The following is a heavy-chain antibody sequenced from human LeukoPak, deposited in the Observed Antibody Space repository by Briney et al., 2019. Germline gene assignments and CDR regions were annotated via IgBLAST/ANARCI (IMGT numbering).Heavy chain of an antibody. D-gene: IGHD3-10*01. V-gene: IGHV3-23*01. CDR2: ISGSGGST. CDR3: AKTGSGSYYPNFDY. Sequence: ETLSLTCAVSGGSINSYYWSWVRQAPGKGLEWVSAISGSGGSTYYADSVKGRFTISRDNSKNTLYLQMNSLRAEDTAVYYCAKTGSGSYYPNFDYWGQGTLVTVSS. J-gene: IGHJ4*02. CDR1: GGSINSYY.